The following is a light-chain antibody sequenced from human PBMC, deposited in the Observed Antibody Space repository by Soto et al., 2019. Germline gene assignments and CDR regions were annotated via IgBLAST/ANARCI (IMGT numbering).Light chain of an antibody. CDR3: RSYSSGRTLLV. CDR1: NSDIGDWHD. J-gene: IGLJ2*01. V-gene: IGLV2-14*01. Sequence: QSALTQPASVSGAPGQSITISCTGGNSDIGDWHDVNWYQQHPGTAPKVIIFGTNNRPSGVSHRFSGSKSANAASLAITGLRAEDEADYYCRSYSSGRTLLVFGGGTKLTV. CDR2: GTN.